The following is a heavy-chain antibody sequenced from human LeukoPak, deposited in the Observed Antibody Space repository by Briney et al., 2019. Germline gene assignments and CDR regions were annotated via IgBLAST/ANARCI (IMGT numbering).Heavy chain of an antibody. J-gene: IGHJ4*02. D-gene: IGHD5-24*01. CDR3: AREGSDGYNSGAFDY. CDR1: GYSISSGYY. V-gene: IGHV4-61*01. Sequence: SETLSLTCTVSGYSISSGYYWGWIRQPPGKGLEWIGYIYYSGSTNYNPSLKSRVTISVDTSKNQFSLKLSSVTAADTAVYYCAREGSDGYNSGAFDYWGQGTLVTVSS. CDR2: IYYSGST.